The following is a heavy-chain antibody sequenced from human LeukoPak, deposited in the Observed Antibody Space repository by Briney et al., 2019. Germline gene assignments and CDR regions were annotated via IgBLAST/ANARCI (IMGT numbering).Heavy chain of an antibody. V-gene: IGHV3-7*01. D-gene: IGHD2-15*01. CDR2: MTEYGTEI. CDR3: ARPRGCGSATRNNFDY. Sequence: PGGSLRLSCAASGFMFSGFSMSWVRQTPGKGLEWVAKMTEYGTEIFYVDSVKGRFTISRDNAKNLLYLQMNSLRVEDTAVYYCARPRGCGSATRNNFDYWGQGTLVTVSS. CDR1: GFMFSGFS. J-gene: IGHJ4*02.